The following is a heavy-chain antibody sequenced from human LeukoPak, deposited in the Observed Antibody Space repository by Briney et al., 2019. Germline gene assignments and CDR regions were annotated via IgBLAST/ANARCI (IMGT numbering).Heavy chain of an antibody. CDR2: RNPNSGNT. CDR3: ARGVRRGDCSSTSCYYYYYMDV. D-gene: IGHD2-2*01. CDR1: GYTFTSYD. V-gene: IGHV1-8*01. J-gene: IGHJ6*03. Sequence: ASVKVSCKASGYTFTSYDIHWVRQATGQGLEWMGWRNPNSGNTGYAQKFQGRVTMTRNTSISTAYMELSSLRSEDTAVYYCARGVRRGDCSSTSCYYYYYMDVWGKGTTVTVSS.